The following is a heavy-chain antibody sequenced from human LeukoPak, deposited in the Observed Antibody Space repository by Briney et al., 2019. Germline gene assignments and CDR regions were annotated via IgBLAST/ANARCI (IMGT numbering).Heavy chain of an antibody. CDR3: ARSIVGAPTDAFDI. V-gene: IGHV5-51*01. J-gene: IGHJ3*02. CDR2: IYPADSDT. CDR1: GYSFTSYW. D-gene: IGHD1-26*01. Sequence: GASPKISCKGSGYSFTSYWIGWVRQMPGKGLEWMGIIYPADSDTKYSPSFQGQVTISADKSISTAYLQWSSLKASDTAMYYCARSIVGAPTDAFDIWGQGTMVTVSS.